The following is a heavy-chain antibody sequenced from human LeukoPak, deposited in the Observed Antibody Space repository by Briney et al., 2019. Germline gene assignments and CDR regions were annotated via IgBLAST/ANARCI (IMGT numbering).Heavy chain of an antibody. D-gene: IGHD6-25*01. CDR1: EFTFSAYW. Sequence: PGGSLRLPCAASEFTFSAYWMHWVRQAPGKGLVWVSRIRGDGSMTNHADSVKGRFTISRDNAKNTLYLQMNSLRLEDTAVYYCARENLAAAADYWGQGTVVTVSS. J-gene: IGHJ4*02. V-gene: IGHV3-74*01. CDR2: IRGDGSMT. CDR3: ARENLAAAADY.